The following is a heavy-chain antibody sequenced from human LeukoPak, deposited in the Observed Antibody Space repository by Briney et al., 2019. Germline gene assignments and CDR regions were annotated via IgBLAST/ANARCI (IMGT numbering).Heavy chain of an antibody. V-gene: IGHV1-18*01. CDR2: INSKETQT. Sequence: ASVKVSCKASAPTLTTYGISWVRQAPGHGLEWLGWINSKETQTNRAQKLQGRVTMTTDTSTSTAFLDLRSLRSDDTAVYFCARGWELHDWGQGTLVTVSS. CDR3: ARGWELHD. D-gene: IGHD1-26*01. J-gene: IGHJ4*02. CDR1: APTLTTYG.